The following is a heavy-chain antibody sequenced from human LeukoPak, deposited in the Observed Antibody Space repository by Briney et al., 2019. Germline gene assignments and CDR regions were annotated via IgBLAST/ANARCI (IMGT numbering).Heavy chain of an antibody. CDR3: ATLGRGYSGYDRGFGDY. CDR2: ISGSGGST. D-gene: IGHD5-12*01. CDR1: GFTFSSYA. J-gene: IGHJ4*02. Sequence: PGGSLRLFCAASGFTFSSYAMSWVRQAPGKGLEWVSAISGSGGSTYYADSVKGRFTISRDNSKNTLYLQMNSLRAEGTAVYYCATLGRGYSGYDRGFGDYWGQGTLVTVSS. V-gene: IGHV3-23*01.